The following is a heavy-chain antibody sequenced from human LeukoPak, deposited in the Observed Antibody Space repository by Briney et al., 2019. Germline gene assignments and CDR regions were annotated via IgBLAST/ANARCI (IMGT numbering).Heavy chain of an antibody. Sequence: SETLSLTCTVSGGSISSGGYYWSWIRQPPGKGLEWIGEINHSGSTNYNPSLKSRVTISVDTSKKQFSLKLSSVTAADTAVYYCVTYYFDSSGPKKNYWGQGTLVTVSS. CDR2: INHSGST. CDR1: GGSISSGGYY. J-gene: IGHJ4*02. V-gene: IGHV4-39*07. CDR3: VTYYFDSSGPKKNY. D-gene: IGHD3-22*01.